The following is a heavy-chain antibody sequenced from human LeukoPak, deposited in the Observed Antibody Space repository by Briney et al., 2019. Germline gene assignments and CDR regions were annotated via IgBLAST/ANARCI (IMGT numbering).Heavy chain of an antibody. CDR2: ISYDGSNK. D-gene: IGHD2-2*01. CDR3: ARDSGYQLLFYYYYGMDV. V-gene: IGHV3-30*04. J-gene: IGHJ6*02. Sequence: GGSLRLSCAASGFTFSSYAMHWVRQAPGKGLEWVAVISYDGSNKYYADSVKGRFTISRDNSKNTLYLQMNSLRAEDTAVYYCARDSGYQLLFYYYYGMDVRGQGTTATVSS. CDR1: GFTFSSYA.